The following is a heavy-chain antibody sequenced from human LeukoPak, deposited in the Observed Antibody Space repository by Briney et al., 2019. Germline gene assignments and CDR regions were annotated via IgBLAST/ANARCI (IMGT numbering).Heavy chain of an antibody. CDR3: ARARWQLDIYFDS. V-gene: IGHV1-2*02. D-gene: IGHD5-24*01. CDR2: ITHNSGGT. Sequence: GPSVNLSCKASGYTFTGYYMHGVRQAPGQGLECMEWITHNSGGTNFAQKFQGRVAMTRATSISTAYMELGSLRSDDTSVYYCARARWQLDIYFDSWGQGTLVTVSS. J-gene: IGHJ4*02. CDR1: GYTFTGYY.